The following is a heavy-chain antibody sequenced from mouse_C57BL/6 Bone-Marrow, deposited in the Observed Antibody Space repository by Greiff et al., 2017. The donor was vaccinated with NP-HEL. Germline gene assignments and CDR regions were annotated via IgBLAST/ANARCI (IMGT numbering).Heavy chain of an antibody. V-gene: IGHV1-82*01. Sequence: VKLQESGPELVKPGASVKISCKASGYAFSSSWMNWVKQRPGKGLEWIGRIYPGDGDTNYNGKFKGKATLTADKSSSTAYMQLSSLTSEDSAVYFCAKGQPLYYFDYWGQGTTLTVSS. CDR2: IYPGDGDT. D-gene: IGHD3-3*01. J-gene: IGHJ2*01. CDR3: AKGQPLYYFDY. CDR1: GYAFSSSW.